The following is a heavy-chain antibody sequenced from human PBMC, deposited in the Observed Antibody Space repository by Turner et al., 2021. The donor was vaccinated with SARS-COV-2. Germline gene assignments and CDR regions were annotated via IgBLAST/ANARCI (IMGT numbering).Heavy chain of an antibody. Sequence: QVQLVQSGAEEKKPGASVKVYCKVSGYTLTELSMPWVRQAPGKGLGWMGGFDPEDVETIYAQKFQGRVTMTEDTSTDTAYMELSSLRSEDTAVYYCATVFAVAGLSYGMDVWGQGTTVTVSS. J-gene: IGHJ6*02. V-gene: IGHV1-24*01. CDR2: FDPEDVET. CDR1: GYTLTELS. D-gene: IGHD6-19*01. CDR3: ATVFAVAGLSYGMDV.